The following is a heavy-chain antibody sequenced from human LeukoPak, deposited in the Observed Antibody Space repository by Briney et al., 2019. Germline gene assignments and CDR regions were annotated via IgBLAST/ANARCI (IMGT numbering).Heavy chain of an antibody. CDR2: IYYSGST. J-gene: IGHJ3*02. D-gene: IGHD1-20*01. V-gene: IGHV4-59*01. CDR1: GGSISSYY. CDR3: ARDGNWNDAWDAFDI. Sequence: SETLSLTCTVSGGSISSYYWSWIRQPPGKGLEWIGYIYYSGSTNYNPSLKSRVTISVDTSKNQFSLKLSSVTAADTAVYYCARDGNWNDAWDAFDIWGQGTMVTVSS.